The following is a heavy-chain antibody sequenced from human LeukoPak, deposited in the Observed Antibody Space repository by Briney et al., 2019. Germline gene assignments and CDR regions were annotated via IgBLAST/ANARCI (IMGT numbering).Heavy chain of an antibody. J-gene: IGHJ4*02. V-gene: IGHV4-39*07. CDR3: ARGRFDYVWGSYRYTDFDY. CDR1: SGSISTSNYY. CDR2: INHSGST. D-gene: IGHD3-16*02. Sequence: PSETLSLTCTVSSGSISTSNYYWGWVRQPPGKGLEWIGEINHSGSTNYNPSLKSRVTISVDTSKNQFSLKLSSVTAADTAVYYCARGRFDYVWGSYRYTDFDYWGQGTLVTVSS.